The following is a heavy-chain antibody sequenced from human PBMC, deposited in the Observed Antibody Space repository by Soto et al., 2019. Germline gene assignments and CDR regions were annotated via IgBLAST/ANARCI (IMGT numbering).Heavy chain of an antibody. CDR2: INHSGST. CDR3: ARVSGIYYYGMDV. Sequence: PSETLSLTCAVYGGSFSGYYWSWIRQPPGKGLEWIGEINHSGSTNYNPSLKSRVTISVDTSKNQVSLKLSSVTAADTAVYYCARVSGIYYYGMDVWGQRTTVSVSS. J-gene: IGHJ6*02. CDR1: GGSFSGYY. V-gene: IGHV4-34*01. D-gene: IGHD3-10*01.